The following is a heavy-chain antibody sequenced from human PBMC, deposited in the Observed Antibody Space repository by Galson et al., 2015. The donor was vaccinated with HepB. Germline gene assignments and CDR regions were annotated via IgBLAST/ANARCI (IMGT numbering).Heavy chain of an antibody. D-gene: IGHD1-26*01. CDR3: ARGGGGPGAATNT. Sequence: SLRLSCAASGFTFRDYYMSWIRQAPGKGLECISEVDDSGSTTYYVDSVRGRFTISRDNAKNSLFLQMSGLTVDDTAVYYCARGGGGPGAATNTWGQGTLVTVSP. CDR2: VDDSGSTT. V-gene: IGHV3-11*01. J-gene: IGHJ5*02. CDR1: GFTFRDYY.